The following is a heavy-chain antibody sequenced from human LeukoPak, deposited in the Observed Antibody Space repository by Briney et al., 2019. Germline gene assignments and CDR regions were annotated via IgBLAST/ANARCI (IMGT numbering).Heavy chain of an antibody. CDR2: IYTSGST. CDR3: ARDYYDSSGSYYYYYYMDV. J-gene: IGHJ6*03. Sequence: SETLSLTCTVSGGSISSYYWSWIRQPAGKGLEWIGRIYTSGSTNYNPSLKSRVTMSVDTSKNQFSLKLSSVTAADTAVYYCARDYYDSSGSYYYYYYMDVWGKGTTVTISS. V-gene: IGHV4-4*07. D-gene: IGHD3-22*01. CDR1: GGSISSYY.